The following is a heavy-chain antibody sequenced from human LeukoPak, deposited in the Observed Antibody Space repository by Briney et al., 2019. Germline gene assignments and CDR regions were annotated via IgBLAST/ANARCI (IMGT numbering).Heavy chain of an antibody. CDR3: AKDTDSSGFGAFDI. CDR1: GFTFDDYA. D-gene: IGHD3-22*01. Sequence: GGSLRLSCAASGFTFDDYAMHWVRQAPGKGLEGVSGISWNSGSIGYADSVKGRFTISRDNAKNSLYLQMNSLRAEDTALYYCAKDTDSSGFGAFDIWGQGTMVTVSS. J-gene: IGHJ3*02. V-gene: IGHV3-9*01. CDR2: ISWNSGSI.